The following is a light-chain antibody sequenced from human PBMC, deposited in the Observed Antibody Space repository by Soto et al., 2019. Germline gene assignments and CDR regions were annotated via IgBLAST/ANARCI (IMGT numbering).Light chain of an antibody. V-gene: IGKV3-20*01. J-gene: IGKJ1*01. CDR3: QQYGGSPRT. CDR1: QSVSSSS. Sequence: EVVLTQSAATLSLSPGDRATLSCRASQSVSSSSLAWYQQKRGQAPRLLIHGASSRATGIPERFSGSGSGTDFTLTISRLEPEDFAVYYCQQYGGSPRTFGQGTKVDIK. CDR2: GAS.